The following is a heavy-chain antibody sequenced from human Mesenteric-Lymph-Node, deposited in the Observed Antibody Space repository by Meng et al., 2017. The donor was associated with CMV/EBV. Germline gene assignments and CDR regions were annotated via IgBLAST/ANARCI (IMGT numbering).Heavy chain of an antibody. D-gene: IGHD6-13*01. CDR2: ISGYNGHT. J-gene: IGHJ4*02. CDR3: ARGPYSSTWYALRGGFDY. V-gene: IGHV1-18*01. CDR1: GYSFTNYG. Sequence: ASAKVSCKVAGYSFTNYGVSWVRQAPGQGLEWMGWISGYNGHTNYARKLQGRVTVTTDTSTSTAYMDLRSLVSDDTAVYYCARGPYSSTWYALRGGFDYWGQGTLVTVSS.